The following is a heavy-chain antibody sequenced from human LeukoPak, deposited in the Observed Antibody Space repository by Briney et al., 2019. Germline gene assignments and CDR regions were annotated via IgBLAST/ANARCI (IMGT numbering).Heavy chain of an antibody. CDR1: GFTVSTYV. J-gene: IGHJ3*01. CDR2: ISGSGGST. V-gene: IGHV3-23*01. CDR3: VRDVPPAADAFDL. Sequence: PGGSLRLSCAVSGFTVSTYVMHWVRRAPGKGLEWVSGISGSGGSTYYADSVKGRFTVSRDNSKNMLYLQMNSLRGEDTAVYYCVRDVPPAADAFDLWGQGTMVTVSS. D-gene: IGHD6-13*01.